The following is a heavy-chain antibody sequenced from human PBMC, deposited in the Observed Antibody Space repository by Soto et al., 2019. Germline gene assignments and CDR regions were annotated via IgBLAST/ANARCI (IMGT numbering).Heavy chain of an antibody. V-gene: IGHV4-39*01. D-gene: IGHD4-17*01. CDR2: IYYSGST. CDR3: AIFRHSYDYGGYLAC. J-gene: IGHJ4*02. CDR1: GGSLSSSSYY. Sequence: NPSETLSLTCTVSGGSLSSSSYYWGWILQPPGKGLEWIGSIYYSGSTYYNPSLKSRVTISVDTSKNQFSLKMSSVTSADTAVYYCAIFRHSYDYGGYLACWGQGTLVTVSS.